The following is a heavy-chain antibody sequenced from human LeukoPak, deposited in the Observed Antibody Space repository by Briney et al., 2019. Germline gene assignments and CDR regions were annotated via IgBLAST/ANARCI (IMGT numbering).Heavy chain of an antibody. J-gene: IGHJ4*02. Sequence: GGSLRPSCAASGFTFSSYAMTWVRQAPGEGLEWVSSISSGGGTTYYADSVKGRFTISRDNSKNTLYLQMNSLRAEDTAVYYCAKDPGGSWDYWGQGALVTVSS. CDR1: GFTFSSYA. D-gene: IGHD2-8*02. CDR3: AKDPGGSWDY. V-gene: IGHV3-23*01. CDR2: ISSGGGTT.